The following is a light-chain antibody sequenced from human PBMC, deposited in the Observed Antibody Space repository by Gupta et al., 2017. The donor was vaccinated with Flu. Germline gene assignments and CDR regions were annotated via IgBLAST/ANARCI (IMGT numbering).Light chain of an antibody. J-gene: IGKJ2*03. CDR3: QQSDSNPVFS. CDR1: QSIRRY. CDR2: AAC. V-gene: IGKV1-39*01. Sequence: DIQMTQSPSSLSASVGDRVTITCRASQSIRRYLNWYQQKPGKAPKLLIYAACSWQSGVPSRFSDSEYGTDFTLTISRRQPEDFASYYCQQSDSNPVFSFGQGTKLEIK.